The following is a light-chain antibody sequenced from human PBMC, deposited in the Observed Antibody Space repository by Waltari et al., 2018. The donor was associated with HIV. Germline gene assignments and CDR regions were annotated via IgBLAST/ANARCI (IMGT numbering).Light chain of an antibody. V-gene: IGLV1-40*01. CDR1: SSHIGAGFE. Sequence: QSVLTPPPSVSGATGQRVTISCTGSSSHIGAGFEVHWYQQLPGTAPNVLIYANHNQPSGVHDRFSGAKSGTSASLAITGLQAEDEADYYCQSYDSSLRGYAFGTGTKVSVL. J-gene: IGLJ1*01. CDR2: ANH. CDR3: QSYDSSLRGYA.